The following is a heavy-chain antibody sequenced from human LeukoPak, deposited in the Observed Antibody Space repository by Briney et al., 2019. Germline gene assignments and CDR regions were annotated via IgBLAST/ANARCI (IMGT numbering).Heavy chain of an antibody. CDR1: GFTFSSYS. Sequence: GGSLRLSCAASGFTFSSYSMNWVRQAPGKGLEWVSSISSSSSYIYYADSVKGRFTISRDNSKSTLYLQMNSLRAEDTAVYYCAKDIRHYDSSTYYYSLPSLDYWGQGTLVTVSS. CDR2: ISSSSSYI. V-gene: IGHV3-21*01. D-gene: IGHD3-22*01. J-gene: IGHJ4*02. CDR3: AKDIRHYDSSTYYYSLPSLDY.